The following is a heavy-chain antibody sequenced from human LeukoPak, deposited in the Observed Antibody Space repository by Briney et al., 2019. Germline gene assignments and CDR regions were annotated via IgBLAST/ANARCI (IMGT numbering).Heavy chain of an antibody. CDR2: ISYDGSNK. J-gene: IGHJ6*04. Sequence: GGSLRLSCAAFGFTFSSYAMHWVRQAPGKGLEWVAVISYDGSNKYYADSVKGRFTISRDNSKNTLYLQMNSLRAEDTAVYYCARDRYYSYYYYGMDVWGKGTTVTVSS. CDR3: ARDRYYSYYYYGMDV. CDR1: GFTFSSYA. V-gene: IGHV3-30-3*01. D-gene: IGHD1-14*01.